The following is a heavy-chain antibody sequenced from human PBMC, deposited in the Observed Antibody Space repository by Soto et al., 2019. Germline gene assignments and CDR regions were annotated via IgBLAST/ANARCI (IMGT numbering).Heavy chain of an antibody. CDR2: ISSSSSYI. J-gene: IGHJ6*02. D-gene: IGHD4-4*01. CDR3: ARDNTYSNYVIASYYYYGMDV. V-gene: IGHV3-21*01. CDR1: GFTFSSYS. Sequence: GGSLRLSCAASGFTFSSYSMNWVRQAPGKGLEWVSSISSSSSYIYYAESVKGRFTISRDNAKNSLYLQMNSLRAEDTAVYYCARDNTYSNYVIASYYYYGMDVWGQGTTVTVSS.